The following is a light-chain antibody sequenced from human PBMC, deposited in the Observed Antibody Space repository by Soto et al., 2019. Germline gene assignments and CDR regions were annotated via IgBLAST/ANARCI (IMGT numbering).Light chain of an antibody. Sequence: QSALTQPPSASGSPGQSVTISCTGTSSDAGRYNYVSWYQQRPGKAPKLMIHEVTKRPSGVPDRFSGSKSGNTASLTVSGLQADDEADYYCSSFAGSTTLFGTGTKLTVL. CDR3: SSFAGSTTL. J-gene: IGLJ1*01. CDR2: EVT. V-gene: IGLV2-8*01. CDR1: SSDAGRYNY.